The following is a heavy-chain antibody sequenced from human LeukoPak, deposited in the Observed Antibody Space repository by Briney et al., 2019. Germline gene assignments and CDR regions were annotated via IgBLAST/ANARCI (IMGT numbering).Heavy chain of an antibody. J-gene: IGHJ4*02. CDR1: GFTFSTYS. CDR3: ARKGHQLALLDY. V-gene: IGHV3-21*01. Sequence: PGGSLRLSCAASGFTFSTYSINWVRQAPGKGLEWVSSISSSNYIFYADSVKGRFTISRDNAKNSLYLQMTSLRAEDTAVYYCARKGHQLALLDYWGQGTLVTVSS. CDR2: ISSSNYI. D-gene: IGHD6-13*01.